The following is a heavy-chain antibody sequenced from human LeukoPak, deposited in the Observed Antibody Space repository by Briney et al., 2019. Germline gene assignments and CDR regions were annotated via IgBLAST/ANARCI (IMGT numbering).Heavy chain of an antibody. CDR3: AKGGTIVGPTYFDF. V-gene: IGHV3-23*01. Sequence: PGESLRLSCAGSGFSVRISYLSWVRQAPGKGLEWVSAISGSGGGTYYTDSVKGRFTISRDNSRNTVDLQMNSLRADDTAVYYCAKGGTIVGPTYFDFWGQGTLVTVSS. CDR2: ISGSGGGT. CDR1: GFSVRISY. D-gene: IGHD1-26*01. J-gene: IGHJ4*02.